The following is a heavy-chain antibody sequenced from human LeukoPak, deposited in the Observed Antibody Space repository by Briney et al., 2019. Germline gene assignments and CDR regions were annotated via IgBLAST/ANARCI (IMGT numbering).Heavy chain of an antibody. CDR2: TTGRSSYT. Sequence: GGSLRLSCTASGFTFSDYYMSWIRQAPGKGLEWVSYTTGRSSYTNYADSVKGRFTISRDNAKNSLYLQMDSLRAEDTAMYYCARGSLLLDWGQGTLVTVPS. CDR3: ARGSLLLD. V-gene: IGHV3-11*06. D-gene: IGHD2-15*01. CDR1: GFTFSDYY. J-gene: IGHJ4*02.